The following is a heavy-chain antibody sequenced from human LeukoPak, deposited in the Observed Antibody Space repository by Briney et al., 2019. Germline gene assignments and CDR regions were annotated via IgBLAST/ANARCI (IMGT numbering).Heavy chain of an antibody. CDR3: ARRSTVFLGTYYMDV. CDR1: GFTCSSYW. D-gene: IGHD3-10*01. V-gene: IGHV3-7*01. CDR2: IKQDGSEK. J-gene: IGHJ6*03. Sequence: PWGSLRLSCAACGFTCSSYWMSWVRQAPGKGLEWVANIKQDGSEKYYVDSVKVRFTISRDNAKNSLYLQMNSLRAEDTAVYYCARRSTVFLGTYYMDVWGKGTTVTVSS.